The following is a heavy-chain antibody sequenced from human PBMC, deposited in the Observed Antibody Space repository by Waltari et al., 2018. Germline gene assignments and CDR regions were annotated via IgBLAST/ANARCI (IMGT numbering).Heavy chain of an antibody. Sequence: EVQLVESGGGLVQPGGSLRLSWEASGCTYRVSWMPWVRHAPGKGLVWVERSNSDGSSTSYADSVKGRFTISKDNAKNTVYLQMNSLRAEDTAIYYCARGARRTSVTTGWWYFDLWGRGTLVTVSS. CDR1: GCTYRVSW. D-gene: IGHD4-17*01. V-gene: IGHV3-74*01. CDR3: ARGARRTSVTTGWWYFDL. CDR2: SNSDGSST. J-gene: IGHJ2*01.